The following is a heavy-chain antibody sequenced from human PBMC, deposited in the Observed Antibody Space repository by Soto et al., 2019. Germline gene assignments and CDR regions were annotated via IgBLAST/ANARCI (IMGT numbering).Heavy chain of an antibody. D-gene: IGHD1-1*01. V-gene: IGHV3-15*01. Sequence: GGSLRLSCAASGFTFSNAWMSWVRQAPGKGLEWVGRIKSKTDGGTTDYAAPVKGRFTISRDDSKNTLYLQMNSLKTADTAVYYCTTDRAGTTFAFDIWGQGTMVTVSS. CDR3: TTDRAGTTFAFDI. CDR2: IKSKTDGGTT. CDR1: GFTFSNAW. J-gene: IGHJ3*02.